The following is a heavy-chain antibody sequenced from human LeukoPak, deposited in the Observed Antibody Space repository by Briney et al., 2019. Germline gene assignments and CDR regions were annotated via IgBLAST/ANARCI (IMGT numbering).Heavy chain of an antibody. CDR3: ARGRISGYSPNDYGMDV. CDR1: GYTFTGYY. V-gene: IGHV1-2*02. J-gene: IGHJ6*02. CDR2: INPNSGGT. Sequence: GASVTVSFKASGYTFTGYYMHWVRLAPGQGLEWMGWINPNSGGTNYAQRFQGRVTMTRDTSISTAYMELSRLRSDDTAVYYCARGRISGYSPNDYGMDVWGQGTTVTVSS. D-gene: IGHD3-22*01.